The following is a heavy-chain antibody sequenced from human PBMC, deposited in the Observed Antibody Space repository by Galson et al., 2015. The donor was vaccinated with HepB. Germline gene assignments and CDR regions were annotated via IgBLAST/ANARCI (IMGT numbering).Heavy chain of an antibody. CDR2: IYYSGST. Sequence: ETVSLTCTVAGGSISSSRYYRGWIRQPPGKGLEGIGSIYYSGSTYYNPSLKSRVTISVDTSNNQFSLKLSSVTAADTAVYYCARLGDTDYYYYGMDVWGPGTTVTVSS. CDR1: GGSISSSRYY. CDR3: ARLGDTDYYYYGMDV. D-gene: IGHD5-18*01. V-gene: IGHV4-39*01. J-gene: IGHJ6*02.